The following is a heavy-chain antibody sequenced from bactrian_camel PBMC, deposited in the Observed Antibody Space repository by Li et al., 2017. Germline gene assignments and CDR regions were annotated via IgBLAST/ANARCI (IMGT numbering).Heavy chain of an antibody. CDR2: IYSGDHST. CDR1: GFSVGDYA. J-gene: IGHJ4*01. V-gene: IGHV3S64*01. Sequence: DVQLVESGGGLVQPGGSLNLSCAASGFSVGDYAMTWFRQAPGKEREGVALIYSGDHSTYYLDSVKGRFTISLGAAANTLYLQMDSLRPEDTAMYYCAASLGKHIVMRPSSSPVLALILVIWGRGPRSPSP. D-gene: IGHD1*01.